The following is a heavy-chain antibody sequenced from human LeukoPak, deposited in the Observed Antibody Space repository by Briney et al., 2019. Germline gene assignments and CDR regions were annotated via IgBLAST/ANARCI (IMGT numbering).Heavy chain of an antibody. J-gene: IGHJ6*02. CDR3: ARGSGHVVRGDAMDV. CDR1: GLTFRSYA. V-gene: IGHV3-23*01. CDR2: ISGRGGST. D-gene: IGHD2-15*01. Sequence: GRSLRLSCAASGLTFRSYAMSWVRQTPGKGLEWGSAISGRGGSTYYADSVNGRFTVSRDNSKNTMYLQMNSLRAEDTAVYYCARGSGHVVRGDAMDVWGQGTTVTVS.